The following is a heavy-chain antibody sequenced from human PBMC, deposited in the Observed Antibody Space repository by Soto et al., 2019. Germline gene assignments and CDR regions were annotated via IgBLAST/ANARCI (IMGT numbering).Heavy chain of an antibody. J-gene: IGHJ4*02. V-gene: IGHV3-53*01. CDR1: GFTVSSNY. Sequence: GGALRLSCAASGFTVSSNYMSWVRQAPGKGLEWVSVIYSGGSTYYADSVKGRFTISRDNSKNTLYLQMNSLRAEDTAVYYCAKGDSYGYYFDYWGQGTLVTVSS. D-gene: IGHD5-18*01. CDR3: AKGDSYGYYFDY. CDR2: IYSGGST.